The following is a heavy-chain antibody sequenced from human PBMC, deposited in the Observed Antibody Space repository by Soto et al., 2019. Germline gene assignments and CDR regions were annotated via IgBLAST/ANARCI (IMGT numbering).Heavy chain of an antibody. CDR3: ARAPFLYSSSWYVGMDV. D-gene: IGHD6-13*01. J-gene: IGHJ6*02. V-gene: IGHV1-8*01. CDR2: MNPNSGNT. Sequence: ASVKVSCKASGYTFTSYNINWVRQATGQGLEWMGWMNPNSGNTGYAQKFQGRVTMTRNTSISTAYMELSSLRSEDTAVYFCARAPFLYSSSWYVGMDVWRQGTTVTVSS. CDR1: GYTFTSYN.